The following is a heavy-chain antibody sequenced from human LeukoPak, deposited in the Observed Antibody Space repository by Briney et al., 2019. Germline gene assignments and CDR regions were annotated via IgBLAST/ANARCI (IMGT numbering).Heavy chain of an antibody. D-gene: IGHD3-3*01. CDR1: GYTFTSYD. V-gene: IGHV1-8*01. CDR2: MNPNSGNT. CDR3: ARGPRYYDFWSGYYSYYGMDV. Sequence: ASVKVSCKASGYTFTSYDINWVRQATGQGLEWMGWMNPNSGNTGYAQKSQGRVTMTRNTSISTAYMELSSLRSEDTAVYYCARGPRYYDFWSGYYSYYGMDVWGQGTTVTVSS. J-gene: IGHJ6*02.